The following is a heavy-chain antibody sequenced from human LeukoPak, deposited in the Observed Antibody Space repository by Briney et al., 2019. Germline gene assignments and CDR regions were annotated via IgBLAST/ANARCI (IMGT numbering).Heavy chain of an antibody. CDR3: ARDPGLWFGELFFDY. Sequence: SETLSLTCTVSGGSISSGSYYWSWIPQPAGKGLEWIGRIYTSGSTNYNPSLKSRVTISVDTSKNQYSLKLSSVTAADTAVYYCARDPGLWFGELFFDYGGQGTLVTVSS. V-gene: IGHV4-61*02. CDR2: IYTSGST. J-gene: IGHJ4*02. D-gene: IGHD3-10*01. CDR1: GGSISSGSYY.